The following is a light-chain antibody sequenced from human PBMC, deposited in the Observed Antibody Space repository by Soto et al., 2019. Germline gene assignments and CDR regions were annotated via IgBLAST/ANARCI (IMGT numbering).Light chain of an antibody. CDR3: QQYGSSPYT. CDR1: QSVSSSY. CDR2: GAS. Sequence: EIVLTQSPGTLSLSPGERATLSCRASQSVSSSYLAWYQQKPGQAPRLIIYGASDRATGIPDRFSGSGSGTDFTLTNSRLEPEDFAVYDCQQYGSSPYTVGQGTKLEIK. J-gene: IGKJ2*01. V-gene: IGKV3-20*01.